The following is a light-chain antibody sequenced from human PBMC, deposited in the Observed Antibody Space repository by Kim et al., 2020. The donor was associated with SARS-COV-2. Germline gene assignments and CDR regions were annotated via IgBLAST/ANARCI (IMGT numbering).Light chain of an antibody. CDR1: QSIGTS. V-gene: IGKV1-5*03. J-gene: IGKJ1*01. CDR3: QQYKSMWT. Sequence: SAAVGARVTVTCRTGQSIGTSLAWYQQKPGEAPKVVIYKASTLTIGVPSRFSGSGSGTEFTLTISSLQPDDFATYYCQQYKSMWTFGQGTKVDIK. CDR2: KAS.